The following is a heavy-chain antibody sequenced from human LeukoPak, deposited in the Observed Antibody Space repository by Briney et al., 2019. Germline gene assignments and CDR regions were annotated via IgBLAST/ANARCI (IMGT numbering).Heavy chain of an antibody. CDR2: IYHSGST. J-gene: IGHJ6*03. CDR1: GYSISSGYY. Sequence: SETLSLTCTVSGYSISSGYYWGWIRQPPGKGLEWIGSIYHSGSTYYNPSLKSRVTISVDTSKNQFSLKLSSVTAADTAVYYCARGARDDILTGYYNPGRYYYYYMDVWGKGTTVTVSS. D-gene: IGHD3-9*01. CDR3: ARGARDDILTGYYNPGRYYYYYMDV. V-gene: IGHV4-38-2*02.